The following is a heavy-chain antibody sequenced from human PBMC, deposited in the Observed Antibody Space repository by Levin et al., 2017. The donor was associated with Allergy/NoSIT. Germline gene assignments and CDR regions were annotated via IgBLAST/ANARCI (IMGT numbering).Heavy chain of an antibody. Sequence: PGGSLRLSCAASGFPFSDYYMDWVRQAPGKGLEWVGRTRIKTKGYTTEYAASVKGRFTISRDDSTNSVYLQMNSLKTEDTAVYYCARGEYCGGDCPNDAFDIWGQGTMITVSS. CDR2: TRIKTKGYTT. V-gene: IGHV3-72*01. J-gene: IGHJ3*02. D-gene: IGHD2-21*02. CDR1: GFPFSDYY. CDR3: ARGEYCGGDCPNDAFDI.